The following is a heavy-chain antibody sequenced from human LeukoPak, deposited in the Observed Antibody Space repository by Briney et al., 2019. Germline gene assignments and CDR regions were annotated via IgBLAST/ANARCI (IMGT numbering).Heavy chain of an antibody. CDR1: GYSFNSYW. Sequence: RGASLQISCTGSGYSFNSYWIGWVRQMPGKGLEWRGIIYTGDSDTRYSPLCQGKVTISADKSISTAYLQWRSLKASDTAMYYCARPLLSSSWYRWYAFDIWGQGTMVTVSS. J-gene: IGHJ3*02. CDR3: ARPLLSSSWYRWYAFDI. V-gene: IGHV5-51*01. CDR2: IYTGDSDT. D-gene: IGHD6-13*01.